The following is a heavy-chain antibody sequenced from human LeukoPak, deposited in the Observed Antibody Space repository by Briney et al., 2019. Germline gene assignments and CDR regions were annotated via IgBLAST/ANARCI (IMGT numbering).Heavy chain of an antibody. V-gene: IGHV3-30*04. J-gene: IGHJ4*02. CDR2: ISYDGSNE. Sequence: GGSLRLSCAASGFTFSSYVMHWVRQAPGKGLEWVAIISYDGSNEYYADSVRGRFTISRDNSKNTLYLQMNSLRAEDTAVYYCAKVYSSGYFDYWGQGTLVTVSS. CDR3: AKVYSSGYFDY. CDR1: GFTFSSYV. D-gene: IGHD6-19*01.